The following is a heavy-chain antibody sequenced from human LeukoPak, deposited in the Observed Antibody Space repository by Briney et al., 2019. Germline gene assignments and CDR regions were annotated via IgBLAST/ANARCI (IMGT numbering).Heavy chain of an antibody. V-gene: IGHV3-48*02. CDR3: ACARTGGAYFDY. CDR2: ISSSGTTI. Sequence: GGSQRLSCAASGFIFSRNNMNWVRQAPGKGLEWVSYISSSGTTIYYADSVKGRFTISRDNAKNSLYLQMNSLRDEDTAVYYCACARTGGAYFDYWGQGTLVTVSS. D-gene: IGHD1-1*01. CDR1: GFIFSRNN. J-gene: IGHJ4*02.